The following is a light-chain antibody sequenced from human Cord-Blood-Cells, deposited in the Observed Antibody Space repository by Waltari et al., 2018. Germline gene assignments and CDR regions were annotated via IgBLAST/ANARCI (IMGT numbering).Light chain of an antibody. Sequence: QSALTQPASVSGSPGQSITISCTGTSSDVGRYNYVSWYQQHPGKAPKLMIYDVSNRPSGVSNRFSGSKSGNTASLTISGLQAEDEADYYCSSYTSSSPLVFGGGTKLTVL. V-gene: IGLV2-14*01. CDR1: SSDVGRYNY. J-gene: IGLJ2*01. CDR2: DVS. CDR3: SSYTSSSPLV.